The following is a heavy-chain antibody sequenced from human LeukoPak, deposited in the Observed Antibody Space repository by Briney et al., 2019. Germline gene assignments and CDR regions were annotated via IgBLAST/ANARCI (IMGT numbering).Heavy chain of an antibody. J-gene: IGHJ4*02. V-gene: IGHV1-2*02. CDR2: INPNSGGT. CDR3: ARDFLEYDSSGLCCC. Sequence: ASVKVTCKASGYTFTRYYMHWVRQAPGQGLERMGFINPNSGGTNYVQKFQGRVTMTRDTSISTAYMELSRLRSDDTAVYYCARDFLEYDSSGLCCCWGQGTLVTVSS. CDR1: GYTFTRYY. D-gene: IGHD3-22*01.